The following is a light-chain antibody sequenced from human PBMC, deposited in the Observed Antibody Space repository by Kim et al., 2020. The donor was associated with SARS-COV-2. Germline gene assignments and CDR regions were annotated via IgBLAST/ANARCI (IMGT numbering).Light chain of an antibody. CDR2: DAS. CDR3: QQNYTSPLVT. J-gene: IGKJ4*01. V-gene: IGKV1-39*01. CDR1: QRINSY. Sequence: DIQMTQSPSSLSASVGDRVTITCRASQRINSYLNWYQQQPGKAPKLLIYDASSLQSGVPSRFSGSGSGTDFTLTISSLQPEDFATYYCQQNYTSPLVTFGRGTKVDIK.